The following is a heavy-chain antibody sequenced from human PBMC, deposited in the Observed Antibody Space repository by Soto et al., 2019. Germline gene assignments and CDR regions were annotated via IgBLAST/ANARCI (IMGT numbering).Heavy chain of an antibody. CDR3: ARHHRYCSGGSCYAFDF. V-gene: IGHV4-59*08. CDR1: GGSISSYY. D-gene: IGHD2-15*01. CDR2: IYFSGST. J-gene: IGHJ3*01. Sequence: QVQLQESGPGLVKPSETLSLTCTVSGGSISSYYWSWIRQPPGKGLEWIGYIYFSGSTNYNPSLKRRLTFTINTSKNQFSLKLSSVTAADTAVYYCARHHRYCSGGSCYAFDFWGQGTMVTVSS.